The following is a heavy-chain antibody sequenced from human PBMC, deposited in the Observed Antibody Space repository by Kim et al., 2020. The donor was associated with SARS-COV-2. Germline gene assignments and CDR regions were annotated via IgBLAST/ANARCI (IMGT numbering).Heavy chain of an antibody. J-gene: IGHJ4*02. CDR2: IKSKTDGGTT. CDR1: GFTFSNAW. CDR3: TTEGTMIVVVIRHFDY. Sequence: GGSLRLSCAASGFTFSNAWMSWVRQAPGKGLEWVGRIKSKTDGGTTDYAAPVKGRVTISRDDSKNTLYLQMNSLKTEDTAVYYCTTEGTMIVVVIRHFDYWGQGTLVTVSS. D-gene: IGHD3-22*01. V-gene: IGHV3-15*01.